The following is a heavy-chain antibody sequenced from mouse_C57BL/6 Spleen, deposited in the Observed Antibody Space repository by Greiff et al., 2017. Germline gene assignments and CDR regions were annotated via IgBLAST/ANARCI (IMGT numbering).Heavy chain of an antibody. J-gene: IGHJ2*01. CDR1: GYTFTDYE. CDR2: IDPETGGT. V-gene: IGHV1-15*01. D-gene: IGHD2-3*01. CDR3: TRLVYDGLYYFDY. Sequence: VKLQQSGAELVRPGASVTLSCKASGYTFTDYEMHWVKQTPVHGLEWIGAIDPETGGTAYNQKFKGKAILTADKSSSTAYMELRSLTSEDSAVYYCTRLVYDGLYYFDYWGQGTTLTVSS.